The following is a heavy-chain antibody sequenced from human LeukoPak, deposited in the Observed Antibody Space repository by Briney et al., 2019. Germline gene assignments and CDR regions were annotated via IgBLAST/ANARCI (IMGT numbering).Heavy chain of an antibody. Sequence: KPSETLSLTCAVYGGSFSGFYWSWVRQPPGKGLEWIGEISHSGTTYFNPSLKSRVTVSVDRSKSQFSLRLDSMTAADTAVYYCARGGLDTKRGGYFDYWGQGILVPSPQ. CDR1: GGSFSGFY. CDR3: ARGGLDTKRGGYFDY. J-gene: IGHJ4*02. CDR2: ISHSGTT. D-gene: IGHD5-18*01. V-gene: IGHV4-34*01.